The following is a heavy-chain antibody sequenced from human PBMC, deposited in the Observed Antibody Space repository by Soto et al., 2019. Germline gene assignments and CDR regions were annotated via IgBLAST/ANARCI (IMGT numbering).Heavy chain of an antibody. V-gene: IGHV4-4*07. J-gene: IGHJ5*02. CDR3: TSPVQVGLDP. Sequence: SETLSLTCTVSGGSINTFYWSWVRQPAGKGLEWIGRIFSSGSTSFNPSLESRVAMSVDTSKNHFSLNLSSVTAADMAVYYCTSPVQVGLDPWGQGTLVTVSS. CDR2: IFSSGST. D-gene: IGHD2-2*01. CDR1: GGSINTFY.